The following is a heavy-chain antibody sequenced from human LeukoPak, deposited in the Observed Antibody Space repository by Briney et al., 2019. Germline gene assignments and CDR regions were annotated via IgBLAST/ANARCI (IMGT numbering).Heavy chain of an antibody. CDR3: AKDCEYCSNGYMDV. J-gene: IGHJ6*03. CDR1: GFTFSSYS. V-gene: IGHV3-21*01. D-gene: IGHD2-8*01. CDR2: ISSSSSYI. Sequence: PGGSLRLSCAASGFTFSSYSMNWVRQAPGKGLEWVSSISSSSSYIYYADSVKGRFTISRDNAKNSLYLQMNSLRAEDTAVYYCAKDCEYCSNGYMDVWGKGTTVTVSS.